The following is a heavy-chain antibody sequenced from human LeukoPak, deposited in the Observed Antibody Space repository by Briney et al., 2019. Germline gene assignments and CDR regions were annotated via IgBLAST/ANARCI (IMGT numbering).Heavy chain of an antibody. J-gene: IGHJ6*02. CDR3: ARDQFKDDYGDYRGVNYYYGMDV. CDR2: ISYDGSNK. V-gene: IGHV3-30*03. Sequence: PGGSLRLSCAASGFTFSSYGMHWVRQAPGKGLEWVAVISYDGSNKYYADSVKGRFTISRDNSKNTLYLQMNSLRAEDTAVYYCARDQFKDDYGDYRGVNYYYGMDVWGQGTTVTVSS. D-gene: IGHD4-17*01. CDR1: GFTFSSYG.